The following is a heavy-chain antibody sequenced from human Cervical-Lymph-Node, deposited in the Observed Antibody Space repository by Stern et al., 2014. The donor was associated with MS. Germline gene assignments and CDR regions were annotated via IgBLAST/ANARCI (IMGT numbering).Heavy chain of an antibody. CDR1: GFTFSSYW. CDR2: IKSDGSRT. CDR3: ARDHGGYNSMDY. Sequence: EDQLVESGGGLVQPGGSLRLSCAASGFTFSSYWMHWVRQAPGAGRGWVSRIKSDGSRTNYADSVKGRFTISRDNAKNTLYLQMNSLRAEDTAVYYCARDHGGYNSMDYWGQGTLVTVSS. J-gene: IGHJ4*02. D-gene: IGHD5-24*01. V-gene: IGHV3-74*01.